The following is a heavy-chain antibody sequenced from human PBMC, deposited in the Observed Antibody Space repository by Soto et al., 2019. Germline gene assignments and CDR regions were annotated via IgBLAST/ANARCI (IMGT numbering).Heavy chain of an antibody. D-gene: IGHD3-3*01. CDR2: MNPNSGNT. CDR3: ARGQTKRKIFGVVISPRWFVP. CDR1: GYTFTSYD. J-gene: IGHJ5*02. V-gene: IGHV1-8*01. Sequence: ASVKVSCKASGYTFTSYDINWARQATGQGLEWMGWMNPNSGNTGYAQKFQGRVTMTRNTSISTAYMELSSLRSEDTAVYYCARGQTKRKIFGVVISPRWFVPWGQGTLVTVSS.